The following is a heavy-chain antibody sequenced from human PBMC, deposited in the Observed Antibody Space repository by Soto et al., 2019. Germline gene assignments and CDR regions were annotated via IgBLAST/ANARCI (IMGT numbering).Heavy chain of an antibody. D-gene: IGHD3-10*01. CDR1: GGTFSSYA. Sequence: QVQLVQSGAEVKKPGSSVKVSCKASGGTFSSYAISWVRQAPGQGLEWMGGIIPIFGTANYAQKFQGRVTNIADESTSTAYMGLSSLRSEDKAGYYCARGAQQPGSYYQGGDWFDPWGQGTLVTVSS. CDR2: IIPIFGTA. V-gene: IGHV1-69*01. J-gene: IGHJ5*02. CDR3: ARGAQQPGSYYQGGDWFDP.